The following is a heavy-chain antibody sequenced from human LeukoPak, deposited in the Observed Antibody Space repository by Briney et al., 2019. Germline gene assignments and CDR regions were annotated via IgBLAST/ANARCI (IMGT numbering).Heavy chain of an antibody. CDR2: INPSGGST. D-gene: IGHD3-22*01. Sequence: ASVKVSCKASGYTFTSYYMHWVRQAPGQGLEWMGIINPSGGSTNYAQKFQGRVTVTRDTSTSTVYMELSSLRSEDTAVYYCARGSINYNSGGYYDNPPLDYWGQGTLVTVSS. V-gene: IGHV1-46*01. CDR3: ARGSINYNSGGYYDNPPLDY. CDR1: GYTFTSYY. J-gene: IGHJ4*02.